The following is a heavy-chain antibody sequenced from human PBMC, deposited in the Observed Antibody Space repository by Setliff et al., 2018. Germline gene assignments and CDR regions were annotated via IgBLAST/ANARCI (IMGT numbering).Heavy chain of an antibody. CDR3: AKAEYYYDSSGYIAY. V-gene: IGHV3-33*06. CDR2: IWYDGSNK. CDR1: GFTFSSYG. Sequence: LRLSCAASGFTFSSYGMHWVRQAPGKGLEWVAVIWYDGSNKYYADSVKGRFTISRDNSKNTLYLQMNSLRAEDTAVYYCAKAEYYYDSSGYIAYWGQGTLVTVSS. J-gene: IGHJ4*02. D-gene: IGHD3-22*01.